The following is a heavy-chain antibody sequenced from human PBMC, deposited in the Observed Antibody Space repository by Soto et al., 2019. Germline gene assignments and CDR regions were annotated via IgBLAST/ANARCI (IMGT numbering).Heavy chain of an antibody. CDR2: IYYSGST. V-gene: IGHV4-59*01. D-gene: IGHD1-26*01. J-gene: IGHJ4*02. Sequence: SETLSLTCTVSGGSISSYYWSWIRQPPVKGLEWIGYIYYSGSTNYNPSLKSRVTISVDTSKNQFSLKLTSVTAADTAVYYCARRYGGNFDYWGQGTLVTVS. CDR1: GGSISSYY. CDR3: ARRYGGNFDY.